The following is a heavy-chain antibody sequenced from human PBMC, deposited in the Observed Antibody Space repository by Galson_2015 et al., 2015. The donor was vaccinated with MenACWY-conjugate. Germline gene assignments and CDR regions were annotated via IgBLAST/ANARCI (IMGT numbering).Heavy chain of an antibody. J-gene: IGHJ5*02. CDR3: ARECGSGGRCTTNGFDP. D-gene: IGHD2-15*01. V-gene: IGHV1-69*13. CDR2: IIPIFGTA. Sequence: SVKVSCKASGGTFSSYAISWVRQAPGQGPEWKGGIIPIFGTANYAQKFQGRVTITADESTSTAYMELSSLRSEDTAVYYCARECGSGGRCTTNGFDPSVHGTLVTVAS. CDR1: GGTFSSYA.